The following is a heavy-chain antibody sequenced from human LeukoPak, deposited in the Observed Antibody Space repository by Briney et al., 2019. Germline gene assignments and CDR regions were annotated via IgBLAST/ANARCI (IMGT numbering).Heavy chain of an antibody. V-gene: IGHV4-59*01. CDR3: ARVYQSAEYYFDY. CDR2: IYYTEST. CDR1: GGSIDSYY. J-gene: IGHJ4*02. D-gene: IGHD2-2*01. Sequence: SETLSLTCTVSGGSIDSYYWSWIRQPPGKGLEWIGYIYYTESTEYHPSLKSRVTISLDTSKNQFSLKLTSVTAADTAVYYCARVYQSAEYYFDYWGQGNLVSVSS.